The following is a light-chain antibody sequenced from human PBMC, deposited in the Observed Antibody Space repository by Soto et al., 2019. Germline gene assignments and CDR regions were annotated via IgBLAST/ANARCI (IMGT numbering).Light chain of an antibody. CDR1: QSINTW. J-gene: IGKJ1*01. Sequence: DIQMTQSPATLSASLGDRVTVACRASQSINTWLAWYQQRPGKAPKRLVYDASSLESGVPSRCRGSGAGTEFSLTISSLQADDFATDFCQQYNSYSWTFGQGTKVDIK. CDR2: DAS. V-gene: IGKV1-5*01. CDR3: QQYNSYSWT.